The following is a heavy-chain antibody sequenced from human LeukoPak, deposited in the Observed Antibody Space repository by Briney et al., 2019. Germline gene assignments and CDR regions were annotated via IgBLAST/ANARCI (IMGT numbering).Heavy chain of an antibody. CDR1: GGSISSSSYY. Sequence: PSETLSLTCTVSGGSISSSSYYWGWIRQPPGKGLEWIGSIYYSGSTYYNPSLKSRVTISVDTSKNQFSLKLSSVTAADTAVYYCARLGPYEGEEALRYFDWLEIGTSIDYWGQGTLVTVSS. V-gene: IGHV4-39*01. CDR3: ARLGPYEGEEALRYFDWLEIGTSIDY. CDR2: IYYSGST. D-gene: IGHD3-9*01. J-gene: IGHJ4*02.